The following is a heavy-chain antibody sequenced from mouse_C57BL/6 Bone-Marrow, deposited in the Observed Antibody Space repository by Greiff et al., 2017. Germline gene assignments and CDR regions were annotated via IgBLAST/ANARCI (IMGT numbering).Heavy chain of an antibody. CDR3: ARWGYYGSSYGFAY. D-gene: IGHD1-1*01. V-gene: IGHV1-59*01. J-gene: IGHJ3*01. CDR2: IAPSDSYT. Sequence: QVQLQQPGAELVRPGTSVKLSCKASGYTFTSYWMHWVKQRPGQGLEWIGVIAPSDSYTNYNQKFKGKATLTVATSSSTAYMQLSSLTSEDSAVYYCARWGYYGSSYGFAYWGQGTLVTVSA. CDR1: GYTFTSYW.